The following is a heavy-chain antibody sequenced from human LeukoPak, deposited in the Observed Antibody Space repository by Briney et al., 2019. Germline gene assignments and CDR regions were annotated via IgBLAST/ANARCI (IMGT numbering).Heavy chain of an antibody. CDR2: ISYDGSNK. Sequence: PGGSLRLSCAASGFTFSSYGMHWVRQAPGKGLEWVAVISYDGSNKYYADSVKGRFTISRDNSKNTLYLQMNSLRAEDTAVYYCAKDRGSYYVIGLTDYWGQGTLVTVSS. V-gene: IGHV3-30*18. J-gene: IGHJ4*02. CDR1: GFTFSSYG. CDR3: AKDRGSYYVIGLTDY. D-gene: IGHD1-26*01.